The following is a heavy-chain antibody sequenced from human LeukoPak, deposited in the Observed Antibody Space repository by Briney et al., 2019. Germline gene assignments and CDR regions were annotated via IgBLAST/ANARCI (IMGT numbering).Heavy chain of an antibody. Sequence: PGGSLRLSCAASGFTFSSYAMSWVRQAPGKGLEWVSVIYSGGSTYYADSVKGRFTISRDNAKNSLYLQMNSLRAEDTAVYYCARFIAAPYYFDYWGRGTLVTVSS. CDR2: IYSGGST. D-gene: IGHD6-13*01. V-gene: IGHV3-23*03. CDR1: GFTFSSYA. CDR3: ARFIAAPYYFDY. J-gene: IGHJ4*02.